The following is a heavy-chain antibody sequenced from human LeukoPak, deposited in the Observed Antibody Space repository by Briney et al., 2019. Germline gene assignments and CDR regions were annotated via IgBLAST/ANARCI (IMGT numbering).Heavy chain of an antibody. V-gene: IGHV3-23*01. Sequence: PGGSLRLSCAASGFTFSTYGMSWVRQAPGKGLEWVSGISGSGGSRFYTDSVKGRFTISRDNSKNTLYLQMNSLRAEDTAVYYCAKDIGSYYGYWGQGILVTVSS. CDR2: ISGSGGSR. CDR3: AKDIGSYYGY. D-gene: IGHD3-10*01. J-gene: IGHJ4*02. CDR1: GFTFSTYG.